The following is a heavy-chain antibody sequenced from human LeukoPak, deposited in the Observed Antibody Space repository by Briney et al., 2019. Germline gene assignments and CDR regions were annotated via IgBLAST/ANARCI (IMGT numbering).Heavy chain of an antibody. CDR3: ARATTRGYYFDY. V-gene: IGHV4-59*01. D-gene: IGHD4-17*01. Sequence: SETLSLTCTVSGGSISSYDWSWIRQPPGKGLEWIGYIYYSGSTNYNPSLKSRVTISVDTSKNQFSLKLSSVTAADTAVYYCARATTRGYYFDYWGQGTLVTVSS. CDR2: IYYSGST. J-gene: IGHJ4*02. CDR1: GGSISSYD.